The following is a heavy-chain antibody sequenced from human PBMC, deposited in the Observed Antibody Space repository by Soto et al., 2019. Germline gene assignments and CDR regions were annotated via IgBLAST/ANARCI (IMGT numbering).Heavy chain of an antibody. CDR2: INPSGGST. V-gene: IGHV1-46*01. D-gene: IGHD2-21*02. J-gene: IGHJ6*02. CDR1: GYTFTSYY. Sequence: GASVKVSCKASGYTFTSYYMHWVRQAPGQGLEWMGIINPSGGSTSYAQKFQGRVTMTRDTSTSTVYMELSSLRSEDTAVYYCARDRIVVVTAIIYYYGMDVWGQGTTVT. CDR3: ARDRIVVVTAIIYYYGMDV.